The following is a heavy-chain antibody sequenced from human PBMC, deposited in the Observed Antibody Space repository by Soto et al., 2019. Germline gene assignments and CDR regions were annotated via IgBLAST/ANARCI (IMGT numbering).Heavy chain of an antibody. J-gene: IGHJ4*02. CDR3: AKLTAA. V-gene: IGHV3-23*01. CDR1: GFTFSAYV. D-gene: IGHD6-13*01. Sequence: PGGSLRLSCAASGFTFSAYVMSWVRRAPGKGLEWVSSITSSGGGTYYADSGKGRFTVSRDNSKNTVYLQMNSLRDEDTAVYYCAKLTAAWGQGTLVTVSS. CDR2: ITSSGGGT.